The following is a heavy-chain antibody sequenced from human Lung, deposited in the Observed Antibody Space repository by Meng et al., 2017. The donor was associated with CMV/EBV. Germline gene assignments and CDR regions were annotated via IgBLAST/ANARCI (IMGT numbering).Heavy chain of an antibody. D-gene: IGHD6-13*01. Sequence: GGSXRLXCAASGFTFSGYWMSWVRQAPGKGLEWVANIKQDGSEKYYVDSVKGRFTISRDNAKNSLYLQMNSLRAEDTAVYYCARERFSSSWYEGRDFDYWGQGXLVTVSS. V-gene: IGHV3-7*01. J-gene: IGHJ4*02. CDR3: ARERFSSSWYEGRDFDY. CDR2: IKQDGSEK. CDR1: GFTFSGYW.